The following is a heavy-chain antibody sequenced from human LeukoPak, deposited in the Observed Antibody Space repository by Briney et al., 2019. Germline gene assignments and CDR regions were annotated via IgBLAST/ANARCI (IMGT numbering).Heavy chain of an antibody. CDR3: ARVGIPDYDYVWGSLDY. Sequence: PGGSLRLSCAASGFPFSDYYMSWIRQAPGKGLEWVSYISGASHIYYADSVKGRFTISRDNAKNSLFLQMTSLRAEDTAVYYCARVGIPDYDYVWGSLDYWGQGTLVTVSS. D-gene: IGHD3-16*01. J-gene: IGHJ4*02. CDR2: ISGASHI. CDR1: GFPFSDYY. V-gene: IGHV3-11*01.